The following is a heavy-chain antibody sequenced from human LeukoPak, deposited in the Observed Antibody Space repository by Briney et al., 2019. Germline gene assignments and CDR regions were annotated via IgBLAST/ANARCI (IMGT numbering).Heavy chain of an antibody. J-gene: IGHJ4*02. V-gene: IGHV3-33*01. CDR1: GFTFSSYG. CDR3: ARESGDTIFGVAHYYFDY. D-gene: IGHD3-3*01. Sequence: GGSLRLSCAASGFTFSSYGMHWVRQAPGKGLEWVAVIWYDGSNKYYADSVKGRFTISRDNSKNTLYLQMNSLRAEDTAVYYCARESGDTIFGVAHYYFDYWGQGTLVTVSS. CDR2: IWYDGSNK.